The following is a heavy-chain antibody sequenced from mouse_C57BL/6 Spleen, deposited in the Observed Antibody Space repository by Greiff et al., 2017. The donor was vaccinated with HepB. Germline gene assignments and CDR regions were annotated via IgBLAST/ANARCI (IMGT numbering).Heavy chain of an antibody. CDR1: GYTFTSYW. Sequence: QVQLQQPGAELVKPGASVKLSCKASGYTFTSYWMHWVKQRPGQGLEWIGMIHPNSGSTNYNEKFKSKATLTVDKSSSTAYMQLSSLTSEDSAVYYCARGEGTTVVATDAMDYWGQGTSVTVSS. D-gene: IGHD1-1*01. J-gene: IGHJ4*01. CDR2: IHPNSGST. CDR3: ARGEGTTVVATDAMDY. V-gene: IGHV1-64*01.